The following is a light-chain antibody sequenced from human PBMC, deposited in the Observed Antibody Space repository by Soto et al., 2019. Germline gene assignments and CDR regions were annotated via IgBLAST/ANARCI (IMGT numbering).Light chain of an antibody. CDR1: QTINTY. CDR3: QQSYSTFKT. V-gene: IGKV1-39*01. J-gene: IGKJ1*01. Sequence: DVQMTQSPSSLSASVGDIVTITCRASQTINTYLHWYQQKPGKGPKLLIYAASSLKNGVPSRFSGSGSGTDYTLTISNLQPEDFATYYCQQSYSTFKTFGQGTKVESK. CDR2: AAS.